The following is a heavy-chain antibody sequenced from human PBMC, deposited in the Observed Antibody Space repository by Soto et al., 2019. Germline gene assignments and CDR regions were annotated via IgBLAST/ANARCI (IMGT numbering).Heavy chain of an antibody. V-gene: IGHV3-23*01. D-gene: IGHD2-2*01. Sequence: GESLKISCAASGFTFSSYAMSWVRQAPGKGLEWVSAISGSGGSTYYADSVKGRFTISRDNSKNTLYLQMNSLRAEDTAVYYCAKGDCSSTSRYEFENWFDPWGQGTLVTVSS. CDR2: ISGSGGST. CDR1: GFTFSSYA. CDR3: AKGDCSSTSRYEFENWFDP. J-gene: IGHJ5*02.